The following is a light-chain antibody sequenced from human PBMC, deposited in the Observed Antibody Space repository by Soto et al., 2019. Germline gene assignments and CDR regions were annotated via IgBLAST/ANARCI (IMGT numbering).Light chain of an antibody. V-gene: IGKV3-20*01. CDR2: GAS. CDR3: QQYGSSCT. CDR1: QSVSSSY. J-gene: IGKJ4*01. Sequence: EIVLTQSPGTLSLSPGERATLSCRASQSVSSSYLAWYQQKPGQAPRLLIYGASSRATGIPDRFSGSGSGTDFTLTISRLELEDFAVYYCQQYGSSCTFGGGTKVEIK.